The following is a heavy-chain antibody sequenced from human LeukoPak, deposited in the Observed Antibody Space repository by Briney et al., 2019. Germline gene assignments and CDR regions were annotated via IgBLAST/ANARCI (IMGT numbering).Heavy chain of an antibody. V-gene: IGHV4-59*01. D-gene: IGHD3-10*01. CDR2: IYYSGST. J-gene: IGHJ3*02. CDR3: ARGPYYYGSTDI. CDR1: GGSLSHYY. Sequence: PSETLSLTCTVSGGSLSHYYWNWIRQPPGKGLEWIGYIYYSGSTGYNPSLKSRVTLSVDTSKNQFSLKLNSVTAADTAVYYCARGPYYYGSTDIWGQGTMVTVSS.